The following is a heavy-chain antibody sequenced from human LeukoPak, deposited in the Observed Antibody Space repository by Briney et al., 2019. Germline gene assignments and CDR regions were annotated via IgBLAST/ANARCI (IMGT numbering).Heavy chain of an antibody. J-gene: IGHJ4*02. CDR2: INPSGGGT. CDR1: GYTFTGYY. Sequence: ASVKVSCKASGYTFTGYYMHWVRQAPGQGLEWMGLINPSGGGTNYARKFQGRVTMTRDTSTSTLYMELSSLRSEDTDVYYCARELRGNWNALDSWGQGTLVTVSS. V-gene: IGHV1-46*01. CDR3: ARELRGNWNALDS. D-gene: IGHD1-20*01.